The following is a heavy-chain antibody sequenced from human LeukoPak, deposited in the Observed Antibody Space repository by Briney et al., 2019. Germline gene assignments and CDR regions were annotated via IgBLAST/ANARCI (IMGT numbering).Heavy chain of an antibody. Sequence: SETLSLTCTVSGGSISSYYWSWIRQPPGKGLEWIGYIYYSGSTNYNPSLKSRVTISVDTSKNQFSLKLCSVTATDTAVYYCARGYSSSWYTYYYYMDVWGKGTTVTVSS. CDR3: ARGYSSSWYTYYYYMDV. V-gene: IGHV4-59*01. J-gene: IGHJ6*03. CDR2: IYYSGST. CDR1: GGSISSYY. D-gene: IGHD6-13*01.